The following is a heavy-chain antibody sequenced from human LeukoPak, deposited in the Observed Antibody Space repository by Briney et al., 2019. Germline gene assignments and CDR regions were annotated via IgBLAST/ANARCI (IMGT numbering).Heavy chain of an antibody. D-gene: IGHD3-22*01. CDR3: ARTYYYDSSGYGHRYYFDY. Sequence: SVKVSCKASGGTFSSYAISWVRQAPGQGLEWTGRIIPILGIANYAQKFQGRVTITADKSTSTAYMELSSLRSEDTAVYYCARTYYYDSSGYGHRYYFDYWGQGTLVTVSS. CDR2: IIPILGIA. J-gene: IGHJ4*02. V-gene: IGHV1-69*04. CDR1: GGTFSSYA.